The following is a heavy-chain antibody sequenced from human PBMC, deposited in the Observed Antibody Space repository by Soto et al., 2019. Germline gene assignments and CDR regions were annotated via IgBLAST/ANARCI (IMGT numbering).Heavy chain of an antibody. CDR3: ARAPKLSYYYDSSGYYGCWFDP. CDR1: GGSISSGGYY. V-gene: IGHV4-31*03. D-gene: IGHD3-22*01. CDR2: IYYSGST. J-gene: IGHJ5*02. Sequence: SETLSLTCTVSGGSISSGGYYWSWIRQHPGKGLEWIGYIYYSGSTYYNPSLKSRVTISVDTSKNQLSLKLSSVTAADTAVYYCARAPKLSYYYDSSGYYGCWFDPWGQGTLVTVSS.